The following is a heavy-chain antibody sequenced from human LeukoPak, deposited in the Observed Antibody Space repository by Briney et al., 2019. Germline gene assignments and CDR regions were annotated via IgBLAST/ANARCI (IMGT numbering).Heavy chain of an antibody. CDR2: IARST. CDR3: AISATSAQYSYGH. V-gene: IGHV3-23*01. J-gene: IGHJ4*02. CDR1: GFTFSRYA. D-gene: IGHD2/OR15-2a*01. Sequence: PGGSLRLSCAASGFTFSRYAVIWVRQAPGKGLEWVSTIARSTYYAGSVKGRFTISRDNSKNTLYLQMSSLRADDTAVYYCAISATSAQYSYGHWGQGTLVTVSS.